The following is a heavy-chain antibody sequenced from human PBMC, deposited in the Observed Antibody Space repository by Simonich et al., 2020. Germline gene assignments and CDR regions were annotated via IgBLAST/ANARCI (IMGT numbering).Heavy chain of an antibody. Sequence: EVQLVESGGGLVKPGGSLRLSCAASGFTFSSYSMNWVRQAPGKGLGWVSAISRSSSYIYYADSVKGRFTISRDNAKNSLYLQMNSLRAEDTAVYYCARDVDTAMVFDYWGQGTLVTVSS. D-gene: IGHD5-18*01. V-gene: IGHV3-21*01. CDR1: GFTFSSYS. CDR3: ARDVDTAMVFDY. CDR2: ISRSSSYI. J-gene: IGHJ4*02.